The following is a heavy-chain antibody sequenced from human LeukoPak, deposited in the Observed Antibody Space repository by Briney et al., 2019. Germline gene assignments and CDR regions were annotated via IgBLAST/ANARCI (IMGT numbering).Heavy chain of an antibody. Sequence: SETLSLTCTVSGGSISSSSYYWGWIRQPPGKGLEWIGSIYYSGSTYYNPSLKSRVAISVDTSKNQFSLKLSSVTAADTAVYYCAHQSYDYYGSGSYHLDYWGQGTLVTVSS. CDR1: GGSISSSSYY. D-gene: IGHD3-10*01. J-gene: IGHJ4*02. V-gene: IGHV4-39*01. CDR3: AHQSYDYYGSGSYHLDY. CDR2: IYYSGST.